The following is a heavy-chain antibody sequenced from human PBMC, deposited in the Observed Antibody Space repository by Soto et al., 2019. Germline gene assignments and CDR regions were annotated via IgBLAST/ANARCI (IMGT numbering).Heavy chain of an antibody. CDR1: GFTFYNYA. CDR3: ARGHTANEAMVTGQFDY. J-gene: IGHJ4*02. Sequence: QVQLVESGGGVVQPGTSLRLSCAASGFTFYNYALHWVRRAPGKGLEWVAVISYDGSIKYYADSVKGRFTISRDNSKNTLYLQLNSPRAEDMGIYHCARGHTANEAMVTGQFDYWGQGTLVTVSS. D-gene: IGHD5-18*01. V-gene: IGHV3-30-3*01. CDR2: ISYDGSIK.